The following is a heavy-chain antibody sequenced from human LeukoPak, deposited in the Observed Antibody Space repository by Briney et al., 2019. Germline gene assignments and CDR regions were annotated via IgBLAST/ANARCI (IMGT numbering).Heavy chain of an antibody. CDR2: IYYSGST. Sequence: SETLSLTCTVSGGSISSYYWSWIRQPPGKGLEGIGYIYYSGSTNYNPSLKSRVTISVDTSKNQFSLKLSSVTAADTAVYYCASQGTYYYGSGSYEPYNWFDPWGQGTLVTVSS. CDR3: ASQGTYYYGSGSYEPYNWFDP. V-gene: IGHV4-59*01. D-gene: IGHD3-10*01. J-gene: IGHJ5*02. CDR1: GGSISSYY.